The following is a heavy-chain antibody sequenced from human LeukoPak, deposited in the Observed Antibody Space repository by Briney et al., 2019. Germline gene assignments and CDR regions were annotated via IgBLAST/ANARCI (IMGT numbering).Heavy chain of an antibody. CDR2: ISAYNGNT. D-gene: IGHD3-10*01. J-gene: IGHJ6*03. CDR3: ARSLWFRELHSYYYYYMDV. Sequence: GASVKVSCKASGYTFTSYGISWVRQAPGQGLEWMGWISAYNGNTNYAQKLQGRVTMTTDTSTSTAYMELRSLRSDDTAVYYCARSLWFRELHSYYYYYMDVWGKGTTVTVSS. CDR1: GYTFTSYG. V-gene: IGHV1-18*01.